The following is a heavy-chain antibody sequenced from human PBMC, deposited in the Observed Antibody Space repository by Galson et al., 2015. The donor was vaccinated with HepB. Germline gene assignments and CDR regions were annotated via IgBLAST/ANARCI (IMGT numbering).Heavy chain of an antibody. CDR1: GFTFSNAW. CDR2: IKSKTDGGTT. D-gene: IGHD5-18*01. J-gene: IGHJ4*02. Sequence: SLRLSWAASGFTFSNAWMSWVRQAPGKGLGWVGRIKSKTDGGTTDYAAPVKGRFTISRDDSKNTLYLQMNSLKTEDTAVYYCATDRSADSYLDYWGQGTLVTVSS. CDR3: ATDRSADSYLDY. V-gene: IGHV3-15*01.